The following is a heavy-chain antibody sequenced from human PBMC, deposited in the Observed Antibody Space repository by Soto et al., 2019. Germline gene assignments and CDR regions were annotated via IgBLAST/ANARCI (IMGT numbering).Heavy chain of an antibody. J-gene: IGHJ3*02. CDR3: ARLFGSAAAGIGAFDI. CDR2: IYHSGST. D-gene: IGHD6-13*01. Sequence: SETLSLTCAVSGYSISSGYYWGWIRQPPGKGLEWIGSIYHSGSTYYNPSLKSRVTISVDTSKNQFSLKLSSVTAADTAVYYCARLFGSAAAGIGAFDIWGQVTMVT. V-gene: IGHV4-38-2*01. CDR1: GYSISSGYY.